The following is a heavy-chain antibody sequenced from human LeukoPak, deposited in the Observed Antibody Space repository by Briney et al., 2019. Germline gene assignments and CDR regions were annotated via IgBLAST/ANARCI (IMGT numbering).Heavy chain of an antibody. J-gene: IGHJ4*02. CDR2: INPNNGGT. D-gene: IGHD1-26*01. CDR1: EYTLTGYY. CDR3: VRDPSEVGAL. Sequence: ASVKVSCKASEYTLTGYYMHWVRQAPGQGLEWMGWINPNNGGTNYAQKFQGRVTMTSDTSISTAYMELSRLRSDDTAVYYCVRDPSEVGALWGQGSLVTVSS. V-gene: IGHV1-2*02.